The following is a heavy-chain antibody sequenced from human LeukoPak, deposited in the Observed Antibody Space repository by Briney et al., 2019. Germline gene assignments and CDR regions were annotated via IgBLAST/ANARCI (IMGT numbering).Heavy chain of an antibody. CDR2: IYSGGST. D-gene: IGHD1-26*01. V-gene: IGHV3-66*01. CDR3: ARVVGGSYLIDY. Sequence: GGSLRLSCAASGFTVSSNYMSWVRQAPGKGLEWVSVIYSGGSTYYADSVKGRFTISRDNSKNTLYLQMNSLGAEDTAVYYCARVVGGSYLIDYWGQGTLVTVSS. CDR1: GFTVSSNY. J-gene: IGHJ4*02.